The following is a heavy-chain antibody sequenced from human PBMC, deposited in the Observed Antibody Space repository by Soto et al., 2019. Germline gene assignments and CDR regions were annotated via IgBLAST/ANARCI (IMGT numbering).Heavy chain of an antibody. CDR1: GYTFTSYG. CDR2: ISAYNGNT. D-gene: IGHD3-3*01. J-gene: IGHJ6*03. CDR3: ARDPLTIFGVVIYYMDV. Sequence: GASVKVSCKASGYTFTSYGISWVRQAPGQGLEWMGWISAYNGNTNYAQKLQGRVTMTTDTSTSTAYMELRSLRSDDTAVYYCARDPLTIFGVVIYYMDVWGKGTTVTVS. V-gene: IGHV1-18*01.